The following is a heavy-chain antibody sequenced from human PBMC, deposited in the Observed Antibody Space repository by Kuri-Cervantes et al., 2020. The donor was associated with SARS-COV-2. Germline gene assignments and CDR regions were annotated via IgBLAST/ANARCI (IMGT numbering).Heavy chain of an antibody. CDR2: INHRGST. CDR1: GGSFSGYY. J-gene: IGHJ4*02. D-gene: IGHD6-13*01. CDR3: ARTRGGGYSSSWYY. Sequence: ESLKISCAVYGGSFSGYYWSWIRQPPGKGLEWIGEINHRGSTNYNPSLKSRVTISVDTSKNQFSLKLSSVTAADTAVYYCARTRGGGYSSSWYYWGQGTLVTVSS. V-gene: IGHV4-34*01.